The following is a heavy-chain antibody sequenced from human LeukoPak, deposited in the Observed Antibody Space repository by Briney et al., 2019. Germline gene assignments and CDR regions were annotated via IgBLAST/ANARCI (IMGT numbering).Heavy chain of an antibody. D-gene: IGHD4-17*01. V-gene: IGHV3-21*01. Sequence: PGGSLRLSCAASGLTFSSYSMNWVRQAPGKGLEWVSSISSSSSYKYYADSVKGRFTISRDNAKNSLYLQMNSLRAEDTAVYYCARDSGVYGDYGYWGQGTLVTVSS. CDR1: GLTFSSYS. CDR2: ISSSSSYK. CDR3: ARDSGVYGDYGY. J-gene: IGHJ4*02.